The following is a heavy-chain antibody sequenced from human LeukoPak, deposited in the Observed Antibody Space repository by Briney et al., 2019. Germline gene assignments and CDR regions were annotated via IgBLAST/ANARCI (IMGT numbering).Heavy chain of an antibody. CDR3: ARGEYSSGWYGPYYYYMDV. Sequence: GGSLRLSCAASGFTFSSYGMHWVRQAPGKGLEWVAVISYDGSNKYYADSVKGRFTISRDNSKNTLYLQMNSLRAEDTAVYYCARGEYSSGWYGPYYYYMDVWGKGTTVTVSS. J-gene: IGHJ6*03. CDR2: ISYDGSNK. V-gene: IGHV3-30*03. D-gene: IGHD6-19*01. CDR1: GFTFSSYG.